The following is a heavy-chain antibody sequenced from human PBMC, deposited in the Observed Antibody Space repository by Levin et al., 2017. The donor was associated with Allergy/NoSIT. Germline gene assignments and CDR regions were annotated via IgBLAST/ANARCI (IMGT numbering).Heavy chain of an antibody. CDR2: ISSSSSYI. Sequence: GGSLRLSCAASGFTFSSYSMNWVRQAPGRGLEWVSSISSSSSYIYYADSVKGRFTISRDNAKNSLYLQMNSLRAEDTAVYYCARGHGRGFDLWGRGTLVTVSS. D-gene: IGHD3-10*01. V-gene: IGHV3-21*01. CDR1: GFTFSSYS. J-gene: IGHJ2*01. CDR3: ARGHGRGFDL.